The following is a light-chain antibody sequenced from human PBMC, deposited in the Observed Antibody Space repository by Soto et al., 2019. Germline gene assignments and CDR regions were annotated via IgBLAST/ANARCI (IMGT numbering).Light chain of an antibody. V-gene: IGLV2-14*01. Sequence: QSALTQPPSASGSPGQSVTISCTGTSSDVGKYDYVSWFQHHPGKAPKLIIYEVSNRPSGVSNRFSGSKSGNTASLTISGLQAEDEADYFCSSLTRSDTWVIGGGTKLTVL. CDR2: EVS. J-gene: IGLJ3*02. CDR1: SSDVGKYDY. CDR3: SSLTRSDTWV.